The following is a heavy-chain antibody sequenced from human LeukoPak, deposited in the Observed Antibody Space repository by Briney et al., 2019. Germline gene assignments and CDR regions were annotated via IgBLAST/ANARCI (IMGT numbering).Heavy chain of an antibody. CDR3: ARFSGYDYFDY. Sequence: GGSLRLSCAASGLTFSSYGMHWVRQAPGKGQVWVAVIWYDGSNKYYADFVKGRFTISRDNSKNTLYLQMNSLKAEDTAVYYCARFSGYDYFDYWGQGTLVTVSS. CDR2: IWYDGSNK. V-gene: IGHV3-33*01. CDR1: GLTFSSYG. D-gene: IGHD5-12*01. J-gene: IGHJ4*02.